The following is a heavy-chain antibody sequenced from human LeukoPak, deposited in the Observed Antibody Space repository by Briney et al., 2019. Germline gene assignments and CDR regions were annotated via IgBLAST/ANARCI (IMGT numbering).Heavy chain of an antibody. CDR3: ARDLRADIVVVVAAPISPRFDC. Sequence: PSETLSLTCTVSGYSISSGYYWGWIRRPPGKGLEGIGSIYHSGGTFYNPSLKRRVTISVDPSKNQFSLKLSSVTPADTAVYYCARDLRADIVVVVAAPISPRFDCWGQGTLVTASS. J-gene: IGHJ4*02. CDR1: GYSISSGYY. V-gene: IGHV4-38-2*02. D-gene: IGHD2-15*01. CDR2: IYHSGGT.